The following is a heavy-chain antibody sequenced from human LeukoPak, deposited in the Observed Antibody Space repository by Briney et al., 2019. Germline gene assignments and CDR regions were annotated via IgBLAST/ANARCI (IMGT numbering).Heavy chain of an antibody. D-gene: IGHD3-10*01. J-gene: IGHJ4*02. CDR2: ISSSSSYI. CDR1: GFTFSSYS. CDR3: ASITMVSGDY. V-gene: IGHV3-21*01. Sequence: GGSLRLSCAASGFTFSSYSMNWVRQAPGKGLEWVSSISSSSSYIYYADSVKGRFTISRDNAKNSLYLQMNSLRAEDTAVCYCASITMVSGDYWGQGTLVTVSS.